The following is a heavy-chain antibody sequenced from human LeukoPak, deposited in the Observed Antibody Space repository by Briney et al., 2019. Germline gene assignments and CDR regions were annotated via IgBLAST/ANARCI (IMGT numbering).Heavy chain of an antibody. CDR2: ISSSSSTI. V-gene: IGHV3-48*01. Sequence: LTGGSLRLSCAASGFTFSSYSMNWVRQAPGKGLEWVSYISSSSSTIYYADSVKGRFTISRDNSKNTLYLQMNSLRAEDTAVYYCAKSRGVAGFDYWGQGTLVTVSS. J-gene: IGHJ4*02. CDR3: AKSRGVAGFDY. CDR1: GFTFSSYS. D-gene: IGHD6-19*01.